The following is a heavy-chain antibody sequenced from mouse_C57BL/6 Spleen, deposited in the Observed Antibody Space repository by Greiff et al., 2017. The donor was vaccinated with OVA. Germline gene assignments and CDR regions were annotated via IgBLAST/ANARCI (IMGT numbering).Heavy chain of an antibody. V-gene: IGHV1-66*01. Sequence: VQLQQSGPELVKPGASVKISCKASGYSFTSYYIPWVKQRPGQGLEWIGWIYPGSGNTKYNEKFKGKATLTADTSSSTAYMQLSSLTSEDSAVYYCADSPVITTVGGDAMDYWGQGTSVTVSS. CDR1: GYSFTSYY. D-gene: IGHD1-1*01. CDR2: IYPGSGNT. CDR3: ADSPVITTVGGDAMDY. J-gene: IGHJ4*01.